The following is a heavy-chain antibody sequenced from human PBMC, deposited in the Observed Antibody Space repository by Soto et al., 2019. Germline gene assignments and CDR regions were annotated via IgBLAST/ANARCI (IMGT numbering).Heavy chain of an antibody. D-gene: IGHD3-10*01. J-gene: IGHJ6*02. V-gene: IGHV4-61*08. CDR3: ARSPNYYYYGFDV. CDR2: IYYSGST. CDR1: GGSVSSGDYF. Sequence: SEALSLTCTVSGGSVSSGDYFWIWRRQSPGKRLEWIAYIYYSGSTNYNPSLKSRATISVDTSKSQVSLTLTSMTAADAALYYCARSPNYYYYGFDVWGQGTAVTV.